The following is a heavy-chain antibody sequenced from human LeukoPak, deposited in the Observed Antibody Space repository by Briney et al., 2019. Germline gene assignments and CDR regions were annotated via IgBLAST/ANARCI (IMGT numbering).Heavy chain of an antibody. CDR2: IYYSGST. Sequence: SETLSFTCTVSGGSISSYYWSWIRQPPGXGLEWIGYIYYSGSTHYNPSLKSRVTISVDTSKNQFSLKLSSVTAADTAVYYCARRSGSYAFDYWGQGTLVTVSS. CDR1: GGSISSYY. CDR3: ARRSGSYAFDY. V-gene: IGHV4-59*08. J-gene: IGHJ4*02. D-gene: IGHD1-26*01.